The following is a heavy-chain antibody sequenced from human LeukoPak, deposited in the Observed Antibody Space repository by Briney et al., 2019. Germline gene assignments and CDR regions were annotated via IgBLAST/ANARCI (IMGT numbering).Heavy chain of an antibody. D-gene: IGHD3-22*01. CDR2: IYYSGST. CDR3: ASTNLGNYYDSSGYYDY. V-gene: IGHV4-59*01. J-gene: IGHJ4*02. Sequence: SETLSLTCTVSGDSISSYYWSWIRQPPGKGLEWIGYIYYSGSTNYNPSLKSRVTISVDTSKNQFSLKLSSVTAADTAVYYCASTNLGNYYDSSGYYDYWGQGTLVTVSS. CDR1: GDSISSYY.